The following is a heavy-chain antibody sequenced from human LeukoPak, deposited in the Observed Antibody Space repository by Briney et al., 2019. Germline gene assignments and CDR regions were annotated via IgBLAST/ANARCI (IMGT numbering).Heavy chain of an antibody. Sequence: SETLSLTCAVSGGSISSSNWWSWVRQPPGKGLEWIGEIYHSGSTNYNPSLKSRVTISVDKSKNQFSLKLSSVTAADTAVYYCARDPPVSTDAFDIWGQGTMVTVSS. CDR2: IYHSGST. CDR1: GGSISSSNW. CDR3: ARDPPVSTDAFDI. J-gene: IGHJ3*02. V-gene: IGHV4-4*02. D-gene: IGHD5/OR15-5a*01.